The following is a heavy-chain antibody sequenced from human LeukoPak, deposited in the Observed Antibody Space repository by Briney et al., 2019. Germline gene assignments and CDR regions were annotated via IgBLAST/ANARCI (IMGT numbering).Heavy chain of an antibody. CDR3: ARASGGDYANWFDP. V-gene: IGHV1-18*04. J-gene: IGHJ5*02. D-gene: IGHD4-17*01. CDR1: GYTFTGYY. CDR2: ISAYNGNT. Sequence: ASVKVSCKASGYTFTGYYMHWVRQAPGQGLEWMGWISAYNGNTNYAQKLQGRVTMTTDTSTSTAYMELRSLRSDDTAVYYCARASGGDYANWFDPWGQGTLVTVSS.